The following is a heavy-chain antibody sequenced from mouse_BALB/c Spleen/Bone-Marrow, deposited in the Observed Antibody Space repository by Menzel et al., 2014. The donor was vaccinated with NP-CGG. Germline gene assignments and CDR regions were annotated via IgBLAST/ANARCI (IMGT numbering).Heavy chain of an antibody. D-gene: IGHD1-1*01. CDR2: IRYDGSN. J-gene: IGHJ1*01. CDR3: ARLRGSNYGYFDV. CDR1: GYSITSDYY. V-gene: IGHV3-6*02. Sequence: EVQLQQSGPGLVKPSQSLSLTCSVTGYSITSDYYWNWIRQFPGNKLEWMAYIRYDGSNNYNPSLKNRISITRDTSKNQFFLKLNSVTSEDTATYYYARLRGSNYGYFDVWGAGTTVTVSS.